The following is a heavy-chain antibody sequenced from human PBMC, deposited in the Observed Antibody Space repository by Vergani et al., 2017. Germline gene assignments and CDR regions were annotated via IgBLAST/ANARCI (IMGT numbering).Heavy chain of an antibody. CDR2: IYVSGIT. V-gene: IGHV4-61*02. CDR1: GASINNDFYY. J-gene: IGHJ6*02. CDR3: ARSPGEGPAAYRGGDYYGMDV. D-gene: IGHD2-2*01. Sequence: QVQLQESGPGLVKPSQTLSLTCTVSGASINNDFYYWHWIRQPAGKGLEWIGRIYVSGITDYNSSLQSRVSMSVDTSKNQFSLTLTSVTAADTAVYYCARSPGEGPAAYRGGDYYGMDVWGQGTTVTVSS.